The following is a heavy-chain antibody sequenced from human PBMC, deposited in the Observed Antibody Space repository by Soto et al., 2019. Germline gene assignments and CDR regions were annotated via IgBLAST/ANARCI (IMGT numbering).Heavy chain of an antibody. CDR2: LSYDANNK. V-gene: IGHV3-30-3*01. CDR1: GFTFSNYA. Sequence: GGALRLSCAASGFTFSNYAIHWVRQAPGKGLEWVAVLSYDANNKHYADSVKGRFTISRDNSKNTLYLQMNSLRPEDTAVYYCARGPFGDAAMVTNYFDYWGQGTLVTVSS. J-gene: IGHJ4*02. CDR3: ARGPFGDAAMVTNYFDY. D-gene: IGHD5-18*01.